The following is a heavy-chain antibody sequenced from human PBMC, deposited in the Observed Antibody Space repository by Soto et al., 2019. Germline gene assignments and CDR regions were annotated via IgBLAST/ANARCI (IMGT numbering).Heavy chain of an antibody. J-gene: IGHJ4*02. D-gene: IGHD6-19*01. CDR1: GGSISSYY. CDR2: IYYSGST. Sequence: QVQLQESGPGLVKPSETLSLTCTVSGGSISSYYWSWIRQPPGKGLEWIGYIYYSGSTNYNPSLKSRVIISVDTSKNQFSLKLSSVTAADTAVYYCARCGSGWYDGYYFDYWGQGTLVTVSS. V-gene: IGHV4-59*01. CDR3: ARCGSGWYDGYYFDY.